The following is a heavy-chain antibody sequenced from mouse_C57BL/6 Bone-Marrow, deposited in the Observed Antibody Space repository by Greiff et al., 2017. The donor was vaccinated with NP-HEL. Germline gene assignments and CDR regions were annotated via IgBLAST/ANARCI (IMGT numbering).Heavy chain of an antibody. J-gene: IGHJ2*01. CDR2: IYPGSGST. D-gene: IGHD1-1*01. Sequence: VQLVESGAELVKPGASVKMSCKASGYTFTSYWITWVKQRPGQGLEWIGDIYPGSGSTNYNEKFKSKATLTVDTSSSTAYMQLSSLTSEDSAVYYSVYYYGSSFFDYWGQGTTLTVSS. CDR1: GYTFTSYW. CDR3: VYYYGSSFFDY. V-gene: IGHV1-55*01.